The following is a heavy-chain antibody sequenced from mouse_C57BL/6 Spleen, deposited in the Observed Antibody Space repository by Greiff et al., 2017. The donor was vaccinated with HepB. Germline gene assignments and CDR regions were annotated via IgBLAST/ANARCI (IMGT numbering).Heavy chain of an antibody. D-gene: IGHD1-1*01. V-gene: IGHV5-6*01. CDR1: GFTFSSYG. Sequence: EVQVVESGGDLVKPGGSLKLSCAASGFTFSSYGMSWVRQTPDKRLEWVATISSGGSYTYYPDSVKGRFTISRDNAKNTLYLQMSSLKSEDTAMYYCARRTTVVVRGYFDVWGTGTTVTVSS. CDR3: ARRTTVVVRGYFDV. CDR2: ISSGGSYT. J-gene: IGHJ1*03.